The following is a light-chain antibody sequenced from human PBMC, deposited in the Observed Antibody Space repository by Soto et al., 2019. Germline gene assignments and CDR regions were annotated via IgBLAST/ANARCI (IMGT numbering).Light chain of an antibody. Sequence: DVQMTQSPSTLSASVGDRVTITCRASQSISRWLAWYQQKPGKAPKLLIYDASSLESGVPSRFSGSGSGTEFILTISSLQPDDFATYWCQHYGGMWTFGQGTKVEIK. CDR3: QHYGGMWT. CDR1: QSISRW. CDR2: DAS. V-gene: IGKV1-5*01. J-gene: IGKJ1*01.